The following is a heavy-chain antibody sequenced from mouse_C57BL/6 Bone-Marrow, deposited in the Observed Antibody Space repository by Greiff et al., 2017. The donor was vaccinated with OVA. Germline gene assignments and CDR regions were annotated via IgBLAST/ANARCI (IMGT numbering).Heavy chain of an antibody. V-gene: IGHV5-17*01. CDR3: ARDYYGSSYYFDY. CDR2: ISSGSSTI. D-gene: IGHD1-1*01. Sequence: EVQRVESGGGLVKPGGSLKLSCAASGFTFSDYGMHWVRQAPETGLEWVAYISSGSSTIYYADTVKGRFTISRDNAKNTLFLHMTSLRSEDTAMYYCARDYYGSSYYFDYWGQGTTLTVSS. J-gene: IGHJ2*01. CDR1: GFTFSDYG.